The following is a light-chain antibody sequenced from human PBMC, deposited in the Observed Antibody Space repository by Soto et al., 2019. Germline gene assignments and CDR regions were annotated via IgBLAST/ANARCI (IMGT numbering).Light chain of an antibody. CDR1: QSVSSD. Sequence: EIVMTQSPATLSVSPGERATLSCRASQSVSSDLAWYQQKPGQAPRLFIYGASTRATGVPTRISGSGSGTEFTLTISSLQSEDFAVYYCQQRSNWPGTFGQGTRLEIK. J-gene: IGKJ5*01. V-gene: IGKV3D-15*01. CDR3: QQRSNWPGT. CDR2: GAS.